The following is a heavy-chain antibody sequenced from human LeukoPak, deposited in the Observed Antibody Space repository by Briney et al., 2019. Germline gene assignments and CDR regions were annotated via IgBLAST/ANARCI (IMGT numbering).Heavy chain of an antibody. CDR3: ARGNIPRTVTTGYDWFDP. J-gene: IGHJ5*02. V-gene: IGHV1-8*01. CDR1: GYTFTSYD. D-gene: IGHD4-17*01. Sequence: ASVKVSCKASGYTFTSYDINWVRQATGQGLEWMGWMNPNSGNTGYAQKFQGRVTITRDTSASTAYMELSSLRSEDMAVYYCARGNIPRTVTTGYDWFDPWGQGTLVTVSS. CDR2: MNPNSGNT.